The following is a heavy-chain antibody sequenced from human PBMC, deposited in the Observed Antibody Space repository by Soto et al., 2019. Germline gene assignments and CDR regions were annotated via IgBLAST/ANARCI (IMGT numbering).Heavy chain of an antibody. Sequence: QVQLVQSGAEVKKPGSSVKVSCKASGGTFSSYTISWVRQAPGQGLEWMGRIIPILGIANYAQKFQGRVTITAEKSTSTAYMELSSLRSEDTAEYYCARAPRKSYGDYVTPYYYYYYMDVWGKGTTVTVSS. CDR3: ARAPRKSYGDYVTPYYYYYYMDV. J-gene: IGHJ6*03. CDR2: IIPILGIA. CDR1: GGTFSSYT. V-gene: IGHV1-69*02. D-gene: IGHD4-17*01.